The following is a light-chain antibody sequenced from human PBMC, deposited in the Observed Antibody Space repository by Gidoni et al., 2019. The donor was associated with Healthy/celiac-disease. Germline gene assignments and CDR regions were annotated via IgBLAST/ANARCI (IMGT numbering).Light chain of an antibody. V-gene: IGKV3-11*01. Sequence: EIVLTQSPATLTLSPGERDTLSCRASQSVGSYLAWYPQKPGQAPRPLIYDASTRATGIPARFSGRGSGTDFTLTISSLEPVDFAVYYCQQRSNRGFTFGPGTKVDIK. J-gene: IGKJ3*01. CDR1: QSVGSY. CDR2: DAS. CDR3: QQRSNRGFT.